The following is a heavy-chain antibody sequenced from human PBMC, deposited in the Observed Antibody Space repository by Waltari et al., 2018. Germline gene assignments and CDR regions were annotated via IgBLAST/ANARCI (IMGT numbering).Heavy chain of an antibody. CDR1: GSTFTAHY. V-gene: IGHV1-2*02. J-gene: IGHJ3*02. CDR3: AREALGGTKAFDM. Sequence: QIQIMQSGAEVKKPGASVKVSCQASGSTFTAHYIHRARQAPGQGLEWMGWINSNTGGADCAQSFQGRVTVTRDTSISTVYMELSGLTSDDTAVYYCAREALGGTKAFDMWGQGTMVTVSS. CDR2: INSNTGGA. D-gene: IGHD1-7*01.